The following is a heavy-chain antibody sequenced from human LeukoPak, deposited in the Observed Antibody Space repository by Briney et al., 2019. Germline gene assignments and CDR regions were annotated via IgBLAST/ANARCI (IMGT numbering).Heavy chain of an antibody. J-gene: IGHJ4*02. CDR2: IYHSGST. CDR1: GGSISSGGYS. D-gene: IGHD6-13*01. Sequence: PSQTLSLTCAVSGGSISSGGYSWSWIRQPPGKGLEWIGYIYHSGSTYYNPSLKSRVTISVDRSKNQPSLKLSSVTAADTAVYYCARGGIAAAGVGFDYWGQGTLVTVSS. CDR3: ARGGIAAAGVGFDY. V-gene: IGHV4-30-2*01.